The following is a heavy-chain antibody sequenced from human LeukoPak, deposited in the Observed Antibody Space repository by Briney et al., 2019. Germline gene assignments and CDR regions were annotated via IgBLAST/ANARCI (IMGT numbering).Heavy chain of an antibody. D-gene: IGHD1-26*01. CDR2: IYHSGST. V-gene: IGHV4-38-2*02. Sequence: SETLSLTCTVSGYSISSGYYWGWIRQPPGKGLEWIGSIYHSGSTYYNPSLKSRVTISVDTSKNQFSLKLSSVTAADTSVYYCARGGGNYSYYYYYYMDVWGKGTTVTVSS. J-gene: IGHJ6*03. CDR1: GYSISSGYY. CDR3: ARGGGNYSYYYYYYMDV.